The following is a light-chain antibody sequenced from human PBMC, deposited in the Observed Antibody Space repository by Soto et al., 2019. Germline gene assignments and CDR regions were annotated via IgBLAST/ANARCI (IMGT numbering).Light chain of an antibody. V-gene: IGKV3-20*01. Sequence: EIVLTQSPGTLSLSPGERATLSCRASQSVSSTYLAGYQQKPGQAPRLLIYGASNRATGIPDRFSGSGSGTDFTLTISRLEPEDFAVYYCQQYGGSRWTFGQGTRVDI. J-gene: IGKJ1*01. CDR2: GAS. CDR3: QQYGGSRWT. CDR1: QSVSSTY.